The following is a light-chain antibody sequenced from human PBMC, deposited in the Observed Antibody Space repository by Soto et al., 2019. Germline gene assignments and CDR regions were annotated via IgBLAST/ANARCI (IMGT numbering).Light chain of an antibody. J-gene: IGKJ4*01. CDR1: QVISNY. CDR2: AAS. CDR3: QKYNSAPLT. Sequence: DIQMTQSPSSLSASVGDRVTITCRASQVISNYLAWYQHKPGKVPKLLIYAASTLQSGVPSRFSGSGSGTDFTLTISSLQPEDVATYYCQKYNSAPLTFGGGTKVEIK. V-gene: IGKV1-27*01.